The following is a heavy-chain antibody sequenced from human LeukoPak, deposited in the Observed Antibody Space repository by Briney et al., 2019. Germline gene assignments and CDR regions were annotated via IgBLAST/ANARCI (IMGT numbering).Heavy chain of an antibody. CDR2: IKQDGSEK. D-gene: IGHD2-21*02. Sequence: PGGSLRLSCAASGFTFSSYWMSWVRQAPGKGLEWVANIKQDGSEKYYVDSVKGRFTISRDNSKNTLYLQMNSLRAEDTAIYYCAKFYRATRGACDSWGQGTLVTVSS. V-gene: IGHV3-7*03. CDR1: GFTFSSYW. J-gene: IGHJ4*02. CDR3: AKFYRATRGACDS.